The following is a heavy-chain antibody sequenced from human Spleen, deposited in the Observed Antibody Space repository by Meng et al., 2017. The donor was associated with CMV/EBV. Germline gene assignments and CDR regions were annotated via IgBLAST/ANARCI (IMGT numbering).Heavy chain of an antibody. J-gene: IGHJ5*02. CDR3: AREAYTMGWFDP. D-gene: IGHD2-21*01. Sequence: SETLSLTCTVSGGSVSSSSYYWGWIRQPPGKGLEWIGSIYYSGSTYYNPSLKCRVTISVDTSKNQFSLRLSSVTAADTAVYYCAREAYTMGWFDPWGQGTLVTVSS. CDR2: IYYSGST. CDR1: GGSVSSSSYY. V-gene: IGHV4-39*07.